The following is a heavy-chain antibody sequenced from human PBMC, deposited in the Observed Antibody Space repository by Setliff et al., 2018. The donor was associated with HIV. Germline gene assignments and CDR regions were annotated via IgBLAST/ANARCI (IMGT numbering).Heavy chain of an antibody. Sequence: NPSETLSLTCSVSGDSISSGSYFWGWIRQTPGKGLEWIGNIYYTGFADYNPSLKSRVTISLDTSKTHFFLNLTSVTDADTAVYFCTREGRGDPAMATTRIDYWGQGKLVTVPQ. CDR1: GDSISSGSYF. V-gene: IGHV4-39*02. D-gene: IGHD1-1*01. J-gene: IGHJ4*02. CDR2: IYYTGFA. CDR3: TREGRGDPAMATTRIDY.